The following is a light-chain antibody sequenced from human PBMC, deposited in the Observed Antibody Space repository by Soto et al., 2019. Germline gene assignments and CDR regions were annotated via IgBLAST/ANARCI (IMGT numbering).Light chain of an antibody. CDR3: QQRYNTPWT. V-gene: IGKV1-39*01. CDR2: GAS. CDR1: QSISNY. J-gene: IGKJ1*01. Sequence: DIQMTQSPSSLSASAGDRVTITCRASQSISNYLNWYQSEPGKAPKLLIHGASSLQSGVPSRFSGSGSGTGVTLTITNLQPEDSATYYCQQRYNTPWTFGQGTRVEIK.